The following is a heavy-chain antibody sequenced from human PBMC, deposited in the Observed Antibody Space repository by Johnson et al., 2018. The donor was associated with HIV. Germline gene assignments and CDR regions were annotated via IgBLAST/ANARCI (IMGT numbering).Heavy chain of an antibody. V-gene: IGHV3-23*04. CDR2: ISGSGGST. CDR1: GFTFSSYA. J-gene: IGHJ3*02. D-gene: IGHD1-14*01. CDR3: ARGFHRGGAFDI. Sequence: VQLVESGGGVVQPGRSLRLSCAASGFTFSSYAMSWVRQAPGKGLEWVSAISGSGGSTYYADSVKGRFTISRDNAKNSLYLQMNSLRAEDTAVYYCARGFHRGGAFDIWGQGTMVTVSS.